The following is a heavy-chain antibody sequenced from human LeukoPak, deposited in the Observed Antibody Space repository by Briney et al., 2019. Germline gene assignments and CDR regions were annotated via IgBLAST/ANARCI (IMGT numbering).Heavy chain of an antibody. CDR2: INEDGSST. CDR1: GYTFSRYW. Sequence: GGSLRLSCAASGYTFSRYWMHWVRQGPGKGLVWVSRINEDGSSTSYAESVRGRFTISRDNAKNTLYLQMNSLRAEDAAVYYCTRDTLGARDYWGQGTLVTVSS. V-gene: IGHV3-74*01. J-gene: IGHJ4*02. CDR3: TRDTLGARDY. D-gene: IGHD4-17*01.